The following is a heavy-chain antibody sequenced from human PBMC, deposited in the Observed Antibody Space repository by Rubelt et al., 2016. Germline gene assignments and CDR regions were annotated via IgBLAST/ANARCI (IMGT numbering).Heavy chain of an antibody. Sequence: VQLVESGGGVVQPGRSLRLSCAASGFTFSSYGMHWVRQAPGKGLEYGSAISRDGVKKKYGDSVQGRFTISRDNSKTTVYLQMDSLRVEDMGVYYCARGTMDVWGQGTTVTVSS. J-gene: IGHJ6*02. CDR3: ARGTMDV. CDR2: ISRDGVKK. CDR1: GFTFSSYG. V-gene: IGHV3-64*07.